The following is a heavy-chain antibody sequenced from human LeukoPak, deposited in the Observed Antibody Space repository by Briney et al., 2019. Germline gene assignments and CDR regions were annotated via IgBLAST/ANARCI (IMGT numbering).Heavy chain of an antibody. V-gene: IGHV3-48*03. CDR1: GFTFSSYE. Sequence: GGSLRLSCAASGFTFSSYEMNWVRQAPGKGLEWVSYVSSSGSTIYYADSVKGRFTISRDNAKNSLYLQMNSLRAEDTAVYYCADSSGWYEDAFDIWGQGTMVTVSS. D-gene: IGHD6-19*01. J-gene: IGHJ3*02. CDR3: ADSSGWYEDAFDI. CDR2: VSSSGSTI.